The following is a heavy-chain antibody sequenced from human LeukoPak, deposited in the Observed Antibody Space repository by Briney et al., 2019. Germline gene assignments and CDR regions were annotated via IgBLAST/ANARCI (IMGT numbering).Heavy chain of an antibody. CDR1: GFTFSNYA. J-gene: IGHJ1*01. V-gene: IGHV3-7*01. Sequence: PGGSLRLSCAASGFTFSNYAMSWVRQAPGKGLEWVANINQDGSDKYYVDSVKGRFTISRDNAKNSLYLQMNILRAEDTAVYYCARDHGAAGGRLEYFQHWGQGTLVTVSS. CDR2: INQDGSDK. D-gene: IGHD6-13*01. CDR3: ARDHGAAGGRLEYFQH.